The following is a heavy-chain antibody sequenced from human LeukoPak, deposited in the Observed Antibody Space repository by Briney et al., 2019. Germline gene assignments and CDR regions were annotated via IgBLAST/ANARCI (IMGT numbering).Heavy chain of an antibody. Sequence: ASVKVSCKASGYTFTSYDIHWVRQATGQGLEWMGRVNPNRGDTDYAQKFQGRVSMTRDTSISTAYMELSSLTSEDTAVYYCAVGPYSSSIADYWGQGTLVTVSS. J-gene: IGHJ4*02. V-gene: IGHV1-8*01. CDR3: AVGPYSSSIADY. CDR2: VNPNRGDT. CDR1: GYTFTSYD. D-gene: IGHD6-13*01.